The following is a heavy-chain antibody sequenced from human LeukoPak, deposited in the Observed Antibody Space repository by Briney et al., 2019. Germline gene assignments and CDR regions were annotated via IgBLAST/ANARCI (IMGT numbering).Heavy chain of an antibody. D-gene: IGHD5-18*01. CDR3: ARDVDTAMIITTEIKPFYY. J-gene: IGHJ4*02. CDR2: IWYDGSNK. V-gene: IGHV3-33*01. Sequence: GGSLRLSCAASGFTFSNYGTHWVRQAPGKGLEWVAAIWYDGSNKYSADSVKGRFTISRDNSKNTLYLQMNSLRAEDAAVYHCARDVDTAMIITTEIKPFYYWGQGTLVTVSS. CDR1: GFTFSNYG.